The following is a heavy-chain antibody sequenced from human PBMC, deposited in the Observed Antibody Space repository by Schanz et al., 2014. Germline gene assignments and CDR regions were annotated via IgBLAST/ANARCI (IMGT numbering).Heavy chain of an antibody. D-gene: IGHD3-10*01. CDR2: ISGSGAST. J-gene: IGHJ4*02. V-gene: IGHV3-23*04. Sequence: VQLVESGGGVVQPGRSLRLSCATSGLNFDYYGMNWVRQASGKGLEWVSAISGSGASTYYADSVKGRFTISRDNSKNTLYLQMNSLRAEDTAVYYCAKDQGSYGSGSYSYFDYWGQGTLATVSS. CDR1: GLNFDYYG. CDR3: AKDQGSYGSGSYSYFDY.